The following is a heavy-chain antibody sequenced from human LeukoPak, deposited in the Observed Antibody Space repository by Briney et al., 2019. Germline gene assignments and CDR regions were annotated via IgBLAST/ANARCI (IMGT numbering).Heavy chain of an antibody. CDR3: ARGVTGTTLTIDP. Sequence: ASVKVSCKASGYTFGSYDVNWVRQATGQGLEWMGWMNPNSGNTGYAQKFQGGVTMTRDTSITTAYMELSSLRSDDTAVYYCARGVTGTTLTIDPWGQGTLVTVSS. CDR1: GYTFGSYD. V-gene: IGHV1-8*01. CDR2: MNPNSGNT. J-gene: IGHJ5*02. D-gene: IGHD1-7*01.